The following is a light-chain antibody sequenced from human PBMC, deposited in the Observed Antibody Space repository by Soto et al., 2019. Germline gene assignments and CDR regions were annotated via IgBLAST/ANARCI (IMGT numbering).Light chain of an antibody. CDR1: QSVNSRY. CDR3: QHYDSAPLT. V-gene: IGKV3-20*01. J-gene: IGKJ4*01. Sequence: VLLTQSPGTLSLSPGERAFLFCRASQSVNSRYLAWYEQKHGEAPRLRIYGASTRATGVPDRFSGSGSGTDFSLIINRLEAEDSAVYYCQHYDSAPLTFGGGTKVEI. CDR2: GAS.